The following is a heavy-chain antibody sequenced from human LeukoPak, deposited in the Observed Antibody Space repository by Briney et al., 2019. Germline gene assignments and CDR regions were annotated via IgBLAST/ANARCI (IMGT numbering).Heavy chain of an antibody. J-gene: IGHJ3*01. Sequence: GGTLRLSCAASRFTFSDNWMHWVRQAPGKGLVWVSRINSDASRPSYADSVKGRFTISRDNAKNILYLQMNSLRVEDTALYYCARETREAGSGDHQTDSFDVWGQGTMVSVSS. CDR2: INSDASRP. CDR3: ARETREAGSGDHQTDSFDV. CDR1: RFTFSDNW. V-gene: IGHV3-74*01. D-gene: IGHD2-15*01.